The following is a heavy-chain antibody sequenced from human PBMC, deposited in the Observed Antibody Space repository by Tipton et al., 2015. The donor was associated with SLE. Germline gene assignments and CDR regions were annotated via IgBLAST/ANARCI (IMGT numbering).Heavy chain of an antibody. V-gene: IGHV4-39*07. J-gene: IGHJ4*02. CDR2: IYYSGST. Sequence: LRLSCTVSGGSISSSSYYWGWIRQPPGKGLEWIGSIYYSGSTYYNPSLKSRVTISVDTSKNQFSLKLSSVTAADTAVYYCARDGYGGSHFSYWGQGTLVTVSS. CDR1: GGSISSSSYY. D-gene: IGHD1-26*01. CDR3: ARDGYGGSHFSY.